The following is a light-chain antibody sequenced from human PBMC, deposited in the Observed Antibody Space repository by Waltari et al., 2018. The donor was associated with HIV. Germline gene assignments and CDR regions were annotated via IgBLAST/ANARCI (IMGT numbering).Light chain of an antibody. CDR3: QQYYSYSPMA. V-gene: IGKV1-5*03. CDR1: QSISNW. J-gene: IGKJ3*01. Sequence: DIQMTQSPSTLSASVGDRVTITCRASQSISNWLAWYQQKPGKAPKLLIYKASFLESGVPSRFSGSGSGTEFTLTISSLQPDDFATFYCQQYYSYSPMAFGPGTKVDIK. CDR2: KAS.